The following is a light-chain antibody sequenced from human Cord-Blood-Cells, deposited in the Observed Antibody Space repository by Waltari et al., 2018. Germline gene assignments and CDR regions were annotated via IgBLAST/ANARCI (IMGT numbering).Light chain of an antibody. CDR3: CSYAGSSTWV. CDR1: SSDVGSYNL. CDR2: EGS. V-gene: IGLV2-23*01. J-gene: IGLJ3*02. Sequence: QSALTQPASVSGPPGQSITISCTGTSSDVGSYNLVSWYQQPPGKAPKRMIYEGSKRPSGVSNRFSGSKSGNTASLTISGLQAEDEADYYCCSYAGSSTWVFGGGTKLTVL.